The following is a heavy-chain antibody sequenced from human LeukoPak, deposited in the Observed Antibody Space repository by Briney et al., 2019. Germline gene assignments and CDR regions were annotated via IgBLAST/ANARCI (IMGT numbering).Heavy chain of an antibody. D-gene: IGHD3/OR15-3a*01. Sequence: GGSLRLSCAASGFTFSRYAMHWVRQAPGKGLEYVSAISSNGGSTYYANSVKGRFTISRDNSKNTLYLQMGSLRAEDMAVYYCARVHDFGLGVDYWGQGTLVTVSS. CDR3: ARVHDFGLGVDY. CDR1: GFTFSRYA. CDR2: ISSNGGST. V-gene: IGHV3-64*01. J-gene: IGHJ4*02.